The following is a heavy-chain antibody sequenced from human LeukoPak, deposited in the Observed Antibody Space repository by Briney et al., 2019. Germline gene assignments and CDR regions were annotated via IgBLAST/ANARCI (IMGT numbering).Heavy chain of an antibody. CDR3: ARFWSAFDY. J-gene: IGHJ4*02. V-gene: IGHV4-59*01. D-gene: IGHD3-3*01. CDR2: IYHSGTT. Sequence: SETLSLTCTVNGGSMSDYKWSWVRQSPGKGLEWIGYIYHSGTTNYNPSLKSRVAISIDTSKNQFSLNLSSVTPADTAVYYCARFWSAFDYWGQGALATVSS. CDR1: GGSMSDYK.